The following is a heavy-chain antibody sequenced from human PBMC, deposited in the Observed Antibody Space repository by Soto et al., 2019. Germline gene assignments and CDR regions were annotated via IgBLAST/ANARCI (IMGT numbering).Heavy chain of an antibody. CDR2: IYWNDDK. Sequence: SGPTLVNPTQTLTLTCTFSGFSLSTSGVGVGWIRQPPGKALEWLALIYWNDDKRYSPSLKSRLTITKDTSKNQVVLTMTNMDPEDTAVYYCAIYYYDSSGYSLGGFDYWGQGTLVTVSS. CDR3: AIYYYDSSGYSLGGFDY. D-gene: IGHD3-22*01. V-gene: IGHV2-5*01. CDR1: GFSLSTSGVG. J-gene: IGHJ4*02.